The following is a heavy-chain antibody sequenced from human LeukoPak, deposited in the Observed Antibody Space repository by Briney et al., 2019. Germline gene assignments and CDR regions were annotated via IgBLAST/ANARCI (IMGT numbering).Heavy chain of an antibody. V-gene: IGHV1-8*01. CDR2: MNPNSGNT. Sequence: GASVKVSCKASGYTFTSYDINWVRQATGQGLEWMGWMNPNSGNTGYAQKFQGRVTMTRNTSISTAYMELSSLRSEDTAVYYCARGNGRGYAARRERGSRLGYYYMDVWGKGTTVTVSS. D-gene: IGHD5-12*01. CDR1: GYTFTSYD. CDR3: ARGNGRGYAARRERGSRLGYYYMDV. J-gene: IGHJ6*03.